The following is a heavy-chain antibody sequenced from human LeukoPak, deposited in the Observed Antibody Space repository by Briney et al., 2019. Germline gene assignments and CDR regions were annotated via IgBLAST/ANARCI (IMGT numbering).Heavy chain of an antibody. CDR2: ISNRGAAT. D-gene: IGHD3-16*01. CDR1: GFTFSAYP. J-gene: IGHJ2*01. V-gene: IGHV3-23*01. CDR3: AKVRAEGVWYFDL. Sequence: GGPLRLSCVGSGFTFSAYPMTWVRQAPGQGLEWVSGISNRGAATYYADSVKGRFTISRDDSKNTLYLQMNSLRADDTAVYYCAKVRAEGVWYFDLWGRGSLVTVSS.